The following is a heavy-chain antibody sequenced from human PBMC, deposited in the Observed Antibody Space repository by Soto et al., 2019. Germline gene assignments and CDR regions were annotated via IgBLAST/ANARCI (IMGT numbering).Heavy chain of an antibody. Sequence: PGGSLRLSCAASGFTVSDYDMHWVRQSTGKGLEWVSTIGIVGDTYVPGSVKGRFTISRENAKNSLYLQMNNLRAGDTAVYYFAPAISISSAFDLWGQGAMVTVSS. CDR1: GFTVSDYD. CDR2: IGIVGDT. J-gene: IGHJ3*01. CDR3: APAISISSAFDL. D-gene: IGHD2-21*01. V-gene: IGHV3-13*01.